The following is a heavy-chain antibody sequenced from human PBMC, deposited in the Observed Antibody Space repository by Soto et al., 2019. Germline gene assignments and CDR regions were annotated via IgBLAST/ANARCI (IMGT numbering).Heavy chain of an antibody. D-gene: IGHD6-19*01. V-gene: IGHV1-18*04. CDR1: GYTFTSYG. CDR2: ISAYNGNT. J-gene: IGHJ4*02. CDR3: ARDSSGWYGRD. Sequence: ASVKVSCKASGYTFTSYGISCVRRAPGQVLEWMGWISAYNGNTNYAQKLQGRVTMTTDTSTSTACMELRSLRSDDTAVYYCARDSSGWYGRDWGQGTLVTVSS.